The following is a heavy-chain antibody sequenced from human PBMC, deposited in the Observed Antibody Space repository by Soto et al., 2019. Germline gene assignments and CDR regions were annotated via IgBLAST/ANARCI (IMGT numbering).Heavy chain of an antibody. J-gene: IGHJ6*02. Sequence: QVQLVESGGGVVQPGRSLRLSCAASGFTFSSYAMHWVRQAPGKGLEWVAVISYDGSIKYYADSVKGRFTISRDNSKNTLYLQMNSLRAEDTAVYYCARGDGYNYNYGMDVWGQGTTVTVSS. CDR1: GFTFSSYA. CDR3: ARGDGYNYNYGMDV. CDR2: ISYDGSIK. D-gene: IGHD5-12*01. V-gene: IGHV3-30-3*01.